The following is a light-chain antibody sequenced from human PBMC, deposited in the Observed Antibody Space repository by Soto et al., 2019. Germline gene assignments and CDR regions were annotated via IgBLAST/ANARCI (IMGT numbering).Light chain of an antibody. V-gene: IGKV3D-15*01. CDR1: DSISSN. Sequence: EVLMTQSPATLSVSPGERATLSRRASDSISSNLAWYQQKVGQAPRLLIYGASIRATGIPARFSGSGSGTEFTLTISSLQSEDFAVYFCQQYNNWPPLTFGGGTKVEIK. CDR2: GAS. J-gene: IGKJ4*01. CDR3: QQYNNWPPLT.